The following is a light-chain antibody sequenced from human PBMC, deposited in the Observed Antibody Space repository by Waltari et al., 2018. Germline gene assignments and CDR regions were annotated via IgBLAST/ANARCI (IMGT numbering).Light chain of an antibody. Sequence: DIQMTQSPSSLSASVGDRVTITCRASQDIRNELGWYQQKPGQPPKRLIYGASTLQSGVPSRFSGSGSGTDFTLTISSLQPEDFTTYYCLQYKSFPWTCGQGTKVETK. J-gene: IGKJ1*01. CDR3: LQYKSFPWT. CDR1: QDIRNE. CDR2: GAS. V-gene: IGKV1-17*01.